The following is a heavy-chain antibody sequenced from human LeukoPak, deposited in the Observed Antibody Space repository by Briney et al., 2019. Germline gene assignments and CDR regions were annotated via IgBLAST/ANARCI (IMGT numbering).Heavy chain of an antibody. V-gene: IGHV1-69*13. CDR1: GGTFSSYV. D-gene: IGHD6-13*01. J-gene: IGHJ4*02. Sequence: ASVKVSCKASGGTFSSYVISRVRQAPGQGLEWMGGIIPIFGTANYAQKFQGRVTITADESTSTAYMELSSLRSEDTAVYYCARNGIAAAGTMDYWGQGTPVTVSS. CDR3: ARNGIAAAGTMDY. CDR2: IIPIFGTA.